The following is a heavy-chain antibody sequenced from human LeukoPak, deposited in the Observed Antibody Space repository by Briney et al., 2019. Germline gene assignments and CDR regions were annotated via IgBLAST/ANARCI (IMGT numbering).Heavy chain of an antibody. V-gene: IGHV4-59*01. D-gene: IGHD3-10*01. CDR3: ARTSRHFYGSGTNLTPWPAGMDV. J-gene: IGHJ6*02. CDR1: GGSISRYY. CDR2: IYYSGSST. Sequence: RPSETLSLTCAVSGGSISRYYWSWIRQPPGKGLEWIGSIYYSGSSTKYNPSLKSRVTISVDTSKSQFSLNLNSATAADTAVYYCARTSRHFYGSGTNLTPWPAGMDVWGQGTTVTVSS.